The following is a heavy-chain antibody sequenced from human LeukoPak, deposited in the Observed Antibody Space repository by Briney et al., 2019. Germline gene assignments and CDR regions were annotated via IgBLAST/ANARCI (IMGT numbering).Heavy chain of an antibody. Sequence: GALRLSCAASGFTFSRYPMHWVRQAPGKGLHWVAVISYDGGNRYYEDSVKGRFTISRDNSKNTLYLQMNSLRAEDTAVYYCATGYEGGSPFDYWGQGTLVTVSS. CDR2: ISYDGGNR. CDR1: GFTFSRYP. J-gene: IGHJ4*02. D-gene: IGHD2-2*01. CDR3: ATGYEGGSPFDY. V-gene: IGHV3-30*04.